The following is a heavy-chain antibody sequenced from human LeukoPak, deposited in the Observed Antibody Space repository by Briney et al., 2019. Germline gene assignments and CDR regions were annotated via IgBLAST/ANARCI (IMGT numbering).Heavy chain of an antibody. CDR1: GFTFSSYG. CDR3: ARVLVVSGWTNIDY. J-gene: IGHJ4*02. Sequence: PGRSLRLSCAASGFTFSSYGMHWVRQAPGKALEWASFIWYDGSNKYYADSVKGRFTISRDNSKNTLYLQMNSLRAEDTAVYYCARVLVVSGWTNIDYWGQGTLVTVSS. CDR2: IWYDGSNK. D-gene: IGHD6-19*01. V-gene: IGHV3-33*01.